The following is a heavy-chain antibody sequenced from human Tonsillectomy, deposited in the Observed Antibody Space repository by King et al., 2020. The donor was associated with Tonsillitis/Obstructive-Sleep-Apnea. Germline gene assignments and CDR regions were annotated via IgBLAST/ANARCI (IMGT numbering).Heavy chain of an antibody. J-gene: IGHJ4*01. D-gene: IGHD1-26*01. CDR1: GFTFSSYA. CDR3: ARGQIVGATISFDY. CDR2: ISSNGGST. V-gene: IGHV3-64*01. Sequence: VQLVESGGGLVQPGGSLRLSCAASGFTFSSYAMHWVRQAPGKGLEYVSAISSNGGSTYYANSVKGRFTISRDNSKNTLYLQMGSLRAEDMAVYYCARGQIVGATISFDYWGHGTLVTVSS.